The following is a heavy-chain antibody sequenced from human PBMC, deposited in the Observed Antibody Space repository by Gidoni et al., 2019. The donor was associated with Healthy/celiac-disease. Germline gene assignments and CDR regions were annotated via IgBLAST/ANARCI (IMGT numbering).Heavy chain of an antibody. V-gene: IGHV3-73*02. CDR3: TRHGTLIDTY. CDR2: IRSKANSYAT. CDR1: GFTFSGSA. J-gene: IGHJ4*02. Sequence: EVQLVESGGGLVQPGGSLKLSCAASGFTFSGSAMHWVRQASGKGLEWVGRIRSKANSYATAYAASVKGRFTISRDDSKNTAYLQMNSLKTEDTAVYYCTRHGTLIDTYWGQGTLVTVSS. D-gene: IGHD6-13*01.